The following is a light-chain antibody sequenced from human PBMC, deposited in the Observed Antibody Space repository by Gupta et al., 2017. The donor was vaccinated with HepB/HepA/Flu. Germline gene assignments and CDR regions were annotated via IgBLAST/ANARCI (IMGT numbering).Light chain of an antibody. V-gene: IGLV1-40*01. CDR3: QSYDSSRSGVV. CDR2: GNS. Sequence: SVLTQPPSVSGAPGQTVTISYTGSSSNIGAGYDVHWYQQLPGTAPKLLIYGNSNRPSGVPDRFSGSKSGTSASLAITGLQAEDEADYYCQSYDSSRSGVVFGGGNKLTVL. J-gene: IGLJ2*01. CDR1: SSNIGAGYD.